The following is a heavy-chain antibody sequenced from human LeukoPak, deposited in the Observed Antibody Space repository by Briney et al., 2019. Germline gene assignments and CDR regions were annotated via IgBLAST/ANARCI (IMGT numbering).Heavy chain of an antibody. D-gene: IGHD2-15*01. CDR1: GGSISGYQ. Sequence: PSETLSLTCTVSGGSISGYQWSWIRQSPGKGLEWFGYISDRGITNYNPSLKRRVTISLDTSESQFSLRLSSVTATDTAVYYCARHHCIGGNCYGLSAYWGQGILVTVSS. V-gene: IGHV4-59*08. CDR2: ISDRGIT. J-gene: IGHJ4*02. CDR3: ARHHCIGGNCYGLSAY.